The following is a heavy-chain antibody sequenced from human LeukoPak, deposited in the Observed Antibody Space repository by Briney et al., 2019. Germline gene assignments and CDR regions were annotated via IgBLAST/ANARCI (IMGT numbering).Heavy chain of an antibody. V-gene: IGHV1-2*02. D-gene: IGHD6-19*01. Sequence: ASVKVSCKASGYTFTGHYMHWVRQAPGQGLEWMGWINPNGGGTNYAQKFQGRVTMTRDTSISTAYMELSRLRSDDTAVYYCAREENSSGWYACAFDIWGQGTMVTVSS. CDR3: AREENSSGWYACAFDI. J-gene: IGHJ3*02. CDR2: INPNGGGT. CDR1: GYTFTGHY.